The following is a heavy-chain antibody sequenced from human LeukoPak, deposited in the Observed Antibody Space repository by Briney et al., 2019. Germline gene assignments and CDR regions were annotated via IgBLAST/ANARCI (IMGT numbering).Heavy chain of an antibody. CDR1: GYSFTSYW. J-gene: IGHJ3*02. Sequence: GESLKISCKGSGYSFTSYWISWVRQMPGKGLEWMGRIDPSDSYTNYSPSFQGHVTISADKSISTAYLQWSSLKASDTAMYYCARQVMRGVTATGHAFDIWGQGTMVTVSS. V-gene: IGHV5-10-1*01. D-gene: IGHD2-21*02. CDR3: ARQVMRGVTATGHAFDI. CDR2: IDPSDSYT.